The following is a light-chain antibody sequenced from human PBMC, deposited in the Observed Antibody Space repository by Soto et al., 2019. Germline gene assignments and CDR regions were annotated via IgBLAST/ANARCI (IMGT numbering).Light chain of an antibody. V-gene: IGKV1-6*01. CDR2: AVS. Sequence: AIQLTQSPSSLSASVGDRVTITCRASQGIRNDLGWYQQKPGKAPKCLIYAVSSLRSGVPSRFSGSGSGTEFTLTISSLQPEDFATYYCLQDYNYPLTFGGGTKVDIK. J-gene: IGKJ4*01. CDR1: QGIRND. CDR3: LQDYNYPLT.